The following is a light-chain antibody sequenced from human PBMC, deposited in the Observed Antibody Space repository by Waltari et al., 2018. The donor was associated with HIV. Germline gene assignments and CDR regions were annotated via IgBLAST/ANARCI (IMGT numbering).Light chain of an antibody. Sequence: DIQMTQSPSTLSAHVGDRVTITCRATQSNSRWLAWYQQKPGKAPKLLAYKASTLHTGVPSRFSGSGSGTDFTLSIDSLQPDDFATYYCQQYDSSLTFGQGTKVDI. V-gene: IGKV1-5*03. CDR2: KAS. CDR1: QSNSRW. J-gene: IGKJ1*01. CDR3: QQYDSSLT.